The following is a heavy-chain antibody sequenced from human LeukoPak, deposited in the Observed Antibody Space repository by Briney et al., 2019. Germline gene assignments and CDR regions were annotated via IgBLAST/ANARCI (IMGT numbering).Heavy chain of an antibody. CDR3: ARVGVEMATIG. V-gene: IGHV3-21*01. D-gene: IGHD5-24*01. CDR1: GFTFSSYS. Sequence: GGSLRLSCAASGFTFSSYSMNWVRQAPGRGLEWVSSISSSSSYIYYADSVKGRFTISRDNAKKSLYLQMNSLRAEDTAVYYCARVGVEMATIGWGQGTLVTVSS. CDR2: ISSSSSYI. J-gene: IGHJ4*02.